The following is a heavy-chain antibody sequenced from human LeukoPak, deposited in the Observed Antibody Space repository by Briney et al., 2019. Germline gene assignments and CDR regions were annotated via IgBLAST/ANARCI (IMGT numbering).Heavy chain of an antibody. J-gene: IGHJ4*01. Sequence: GGSLRLSCAASGFSFSSYGMHWVRQAPGKGLEWVAFIRYDGSNKYYAESVKGRFTISRDNSKNTLYLQMNSLRAEDTAVYYCARNYYDRSGYSDTFDYWGQGTLVTVSS. CDR2: IRYDGSNK. CDR1: GFSFSSYG. CDR3: ARNYYDRSGYSDTFDY. D-gene: IGHD3-22*01. V-gene: IGHV3-30*02.